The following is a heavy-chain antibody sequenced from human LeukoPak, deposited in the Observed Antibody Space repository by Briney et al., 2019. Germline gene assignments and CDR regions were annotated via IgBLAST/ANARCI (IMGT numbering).Heavy chain of an antibody. V-gene: IGHV3-73*01. CDR1: GFTFIGSA. CDR3: SRTSDSAWYFDL. CDR2: VRSKNNYYAT. D-gene: IGHD3-10*01. J-gene: IGHJ2*01. Sequence: GGSLKLSCAASGFTFIGSAMHWVRLASGKGLEWVGRVRSKNNYYATTYAASVRGRFTISRDDSKNMAYLQMDSLKAEDTAVYFCSRTSDSAWYFDLWGRGTLVTVSS.